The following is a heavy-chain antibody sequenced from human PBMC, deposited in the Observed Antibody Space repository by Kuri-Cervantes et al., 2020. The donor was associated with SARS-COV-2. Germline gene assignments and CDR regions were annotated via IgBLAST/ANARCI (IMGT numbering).Heavy chain of an antibody. CDR3: AREGHYDFWSGPFDY. J-gene: IGHJ4*02. CDR1: GFTFSSYA. D-gene: IGHD3-3*01. V-gene: IGHV3-64*01. Sequence: RISCAASGFTFSSYAMHWVRQAPGKGLEYVSAISSNGGSTYYANSVKGRFTISRDNSKNTLYLQMGSLRAEDMAVYYCAREGHYDFWSGPFDYWGQGTLVTVSS. CDR2: ISSNGGST.